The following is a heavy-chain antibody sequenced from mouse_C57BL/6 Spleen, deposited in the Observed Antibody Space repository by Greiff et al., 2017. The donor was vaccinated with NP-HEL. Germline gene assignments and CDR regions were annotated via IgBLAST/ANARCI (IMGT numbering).Heavy chain of an antibody. CDR1: GYSFTGYY. V-gene: IGHV1-42*01. J-gene: IGHJ4*01. Sequence: EVQLQQSGPELVKPGASVKISCKASGYSFTGYYMNWVKQSPEQSLEWIGEINPSTGGTTYNQKFKAKATLTVDKSSSTAYMQLKSLTSEDSAVYYCASYGITNYYAMDYWGQGTSVTVSS. CDR2: INPSTGGT. D-gene: IGHD2-4*01. CDR3: ASYGITNYYAMDY.